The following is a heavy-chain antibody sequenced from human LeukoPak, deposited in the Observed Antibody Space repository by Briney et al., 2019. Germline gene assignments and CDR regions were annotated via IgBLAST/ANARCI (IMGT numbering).Heavy chain of an antibody. Sequence: SETLSLTCTVSGGSVGSGGYYWSWIRQPPGGGLEWIGDIYYIRNTNYNPSLKSRVTMSLDPSKNQFSLKLNSVTAADTAVYYCARRIAAADAFDYWGQGTLVTVSS. CDR3: ARRIAAADAFDY. D-gene: IGHD6-13*01. CDR2: IYYIRNT. CDR1: GGSVGSGGYY. J-gene: IGHJ4*02. V-gene: IGHV4-61*08.